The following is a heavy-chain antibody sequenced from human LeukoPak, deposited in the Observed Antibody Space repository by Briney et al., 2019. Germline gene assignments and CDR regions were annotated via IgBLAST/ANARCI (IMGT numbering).Heavy chain of an antibody. CDR3: AKVGYGDLDH. CDR2: IRGSGEFT. Sequence: GGSLRLSCAASGFMFSSYAMTWVRQAPGKRLEWVSSIRGSGEFTDYADSVKGRFTISRDNPENTVYLQMSSLRVDDTATYFCAKVGYGDLDHWGQGVLVPVSS. D-gene: IGHD4-17*01. CDR1: GFMFSSYA. V-gene: IGHV3-23*01. J-gene: IGHJ4*02.